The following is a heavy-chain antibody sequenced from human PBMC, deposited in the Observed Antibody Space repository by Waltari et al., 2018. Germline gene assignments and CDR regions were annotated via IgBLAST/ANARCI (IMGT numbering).Heavy chain of an antibody. CDR2: MSASGGST. V-gene: IGHV3-23*01. CDR3: AKDYLGTVPDAFDI. J-gene: IGHJ3*02. CDR1: GFTFSSYA. D-gene: IGHD3-16*01. Sequence: EVQLLESGGDLVQPGGSLRLSCAASGFTFSSYAMTWVRQAPGKGLEWVSAMSASGGSTYYADSVKGRFTISRDNSKNTLYVQMDSLRAEDTAVYYCAKDYLGTVPDAFDIWGQGTMVTVSS.